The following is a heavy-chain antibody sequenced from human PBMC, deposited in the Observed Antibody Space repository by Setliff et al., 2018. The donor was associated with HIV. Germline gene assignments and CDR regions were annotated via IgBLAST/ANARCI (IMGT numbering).Heavy chain of an antibody. CDR2: IFTSGST. CDR3: ACRYYDLWSNYYTGIPY. V-gene: IGHV4-61*09. Sequence: SETLSLTCTVSGGSVSSGSYFWSWIRQPAGKGLEWIGHIFTSGSTSYNPSLKSRLTMSINTSKNQFSLKLTSMTAADTSVYYCACRYYDLWSNYYTGIPYWGQGTLVTVSS. D-gene: IGHD3-3*01. CDR1: GGSVSSGSYF. J-gene: IGHJ4*02.